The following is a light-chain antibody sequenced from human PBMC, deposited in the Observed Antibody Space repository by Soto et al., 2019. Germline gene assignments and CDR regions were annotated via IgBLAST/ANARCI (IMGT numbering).Light chain of an antibody. CDR2: EDN. Sequence: NFMLTQPHSVSESPGKTVTISCTRSSGSIASNYVHWYQQRPGSSPTTVIYEDNQRPSGVPDRFSGSIDSSSNSASLTISALKTEDEADYYCQSYDSSSGVFGGGTKLTVL. J-gene: IGLJ3*02. CDR3: QSYDSSSGV. V-gene: IGLV6-57*01. CDR1: SGSIASNY.